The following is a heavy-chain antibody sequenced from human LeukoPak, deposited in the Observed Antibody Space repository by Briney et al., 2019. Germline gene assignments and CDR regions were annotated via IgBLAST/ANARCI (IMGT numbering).Heavy chain of an antibody. V-gene: IGHV3-23*01. D-gene: IGHD3-3*01. CDR3: AEMRGYPNWFGP. J-gene: IGHJ5*02. CDR1: GFTFSSYE. CDR2: VSATGDGT. Sequence: PGGSLRLSCAASGFTFSSYEMNWVRQAPGKGLEWVSTVSATGDGTYYADSVKGRFTITRDNSKNTLYLQMNSLRAEDTAVYYCAEMRGYPNWFGPWGQGTLVTVSS.